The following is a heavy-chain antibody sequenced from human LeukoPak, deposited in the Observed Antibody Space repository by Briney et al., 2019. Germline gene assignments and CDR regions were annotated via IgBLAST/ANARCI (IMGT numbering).Heavy chain of an antibody. J-gene: IGHJ6*04. D-gene: IGHD4-17*01. Sequence: SETLSLTCAFYVGSVYGGSLSGYYWSWIRQPPGKGLEWVGEINHSGSTNYNPSLKSRVTISADTSKNQFSLELSSVTAADTAVYYCARQSYTVTHYYGMDVWGSGTTVTVSS. CDR3: ARQSYTVTHYYGMDV. V-gene: IGHV4-34*01. CDR2: INHSGST. CDR1: GGSLSGYY.